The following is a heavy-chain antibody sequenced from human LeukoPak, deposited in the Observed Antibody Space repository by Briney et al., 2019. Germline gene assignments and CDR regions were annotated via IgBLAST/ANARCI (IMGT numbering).Heavy chain of an antibody. D-gene: IGHD2-2*01. CDR3: ARVPPSAHQLLSSDY. Sequence: ASVKVSCTASGYTFTGYYMHWVRQAPGQGLEWMGWINPNSGGTNYAQKFQGRVTMTRDTSISTAFMELSRLRSDDTAVYYCARVPPSAHQLLSSDYWGQGTQVTVSS. CDR1: GYTFTGYY. V-gene: IGHV1-2*02. CDR2: INPNSGGT. J-gene: IGHJ4*02.